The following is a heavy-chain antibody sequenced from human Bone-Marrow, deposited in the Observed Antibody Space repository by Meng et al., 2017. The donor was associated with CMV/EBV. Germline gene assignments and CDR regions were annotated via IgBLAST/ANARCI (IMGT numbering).Heavy chain of an antibody. J-gene: IGHJ4*02. Sequence: GESLKISCAASGFTVSSNYMSWVRQAPGKGLEWVSVIYSGGSTYYADSVKGRFTISRDNSKNTLYLQMNSLRAEDTAVYYCAKDSSGSDFWSGYPNYWGQGTLVTVSS. V-gene: IGHV3-66*02. D-gene: IGHD3-3*01. CDR1: GFTVSSNY. CDR3: AKDSSGSDFWSGYPNY. CDR2: IYSGGST.